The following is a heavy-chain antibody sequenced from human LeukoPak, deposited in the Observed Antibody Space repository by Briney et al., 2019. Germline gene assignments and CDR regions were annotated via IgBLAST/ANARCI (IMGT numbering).Heavy chain of an antibody. CDR1: GVSISSYY. Sequence: SETLSLTCTVSGVSISSYYWSWIRQPPGKGLEWIGYIYYSGSTNYNPSLKSRVTISVDTSKNQFSLKLSSVTAADTAVYYCARSQYFWSGHQYFDLWGRGTLVTVPS. CDR2: IYYSGST. CDR3: ARSQYFWSGHQYFDL. J-gene: IGHJ2*01. V-gene: IGHV4-59*12. D-gene: IGHD3-3*01.